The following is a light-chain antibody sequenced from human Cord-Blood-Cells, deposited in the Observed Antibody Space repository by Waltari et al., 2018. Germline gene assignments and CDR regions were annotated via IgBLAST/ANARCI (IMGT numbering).Light chain of an antibody. CDR1: QSVSSY. J-gene: IGKJ5*01. Sequence: EIVLTQSPATLSLSPGERAPPSCRASQSVSSYLAWYQQKPGQAPRLLIYDASNRATGIPARFSGSGSGTDFTLTISSLEPEDFAVYYCQQRSNWPPIFGQGTRLEIK. V-gene: IGKV3-11*01. CDR2: DAS. CDR3: QQRSNWPPI.